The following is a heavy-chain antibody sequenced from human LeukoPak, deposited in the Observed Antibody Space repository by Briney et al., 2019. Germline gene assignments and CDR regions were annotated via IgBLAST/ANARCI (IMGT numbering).Heavy chain of an antibody. V-gene: IGHV3-53*01. CDR1: GFIVSSNY. J-gene: IGHJ4*02. Sequence: GGSLRLSCAASGFIVSSNYMTWVRQAPGKGLEWVSVIYSGGNTDYADSVKGRFTISRGISKNTLYLQMNGLRAEDTAVYYCATGMIIGPPGYWGQGTLVTVSS. CDR3: ATGMIIGPPGY. D-gene: IGHD3-22*01. CDR2: IYSGGNT.